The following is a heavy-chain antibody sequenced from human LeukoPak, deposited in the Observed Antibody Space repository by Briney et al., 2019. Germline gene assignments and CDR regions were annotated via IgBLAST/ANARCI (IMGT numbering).Heavy chain of an antibody. V-gene: IGHV4-4*07. Sequence: SETLSLTCTVSGGSISSYYWSWIRQPAGKGLEWIGRIYTSGSTNYNPSLKSRVTMSVDTSKNQFSLKLSSVTAADTAVYYCARVVVRGVISGSDAFDIWGQGTMVTVSS. D-gene: IGHD3-10*01. CDR2: IYTSGST. CDR1: GGSISSYY. CDR3: ARVVVRGVISGSDAFDI. J-gene: IGHJ3*02.